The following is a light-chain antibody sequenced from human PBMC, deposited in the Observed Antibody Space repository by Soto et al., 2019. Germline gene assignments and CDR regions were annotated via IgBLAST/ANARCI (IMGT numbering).Light chain of an antibody. CDR2: HDS. J-gene: IGLJ2*01. V-gene: IGLV3-21*03. CDR1: NIESKS. Sequence: SYELAQAPSVSVAPGKTARITCGGENIESKSVHWYQQKPGQAPVLVISHDSDRPSGVPERFSDSNSENTATLTISRAEAGDEADYYCQVWDSCCDLVFGGGTKVTVL. CDR3: QVWDSCCDLV.